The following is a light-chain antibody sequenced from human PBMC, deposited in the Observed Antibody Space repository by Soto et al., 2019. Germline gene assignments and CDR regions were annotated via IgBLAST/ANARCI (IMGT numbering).Light chain of an antibody. J-gene: IGLJ1*01. CDR3: SSDAGSNNFV. Sequence: QSALTQPPSASGSPGQSVTISCTGISSDVGGYNDVSWYQQHPGKAPKVMIYEGNKRPSGVPDRFSGSKSGNTASLTVSGLQAEDEADYYRSSDAGSNNFVFGTGTKLTVL. CDR1: SSDVGGYND. V-gene: IGLV2-8*01. CDR2: EGN.